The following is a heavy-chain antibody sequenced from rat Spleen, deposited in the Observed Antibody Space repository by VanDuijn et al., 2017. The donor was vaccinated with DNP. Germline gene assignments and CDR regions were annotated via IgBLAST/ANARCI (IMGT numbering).Heavy chain of an antibody. CDR3: ARSLWVGEGY. Sequence: QVQLKESGPGLVQPSQTLSLTCTVSGFSLTSYHVHWVRQPPGKGLEWMGRIQSGGSTDYNSALKSRLSISRDTSKSQVFLKMNSVQTEDTAMYFCARSLWVGEGYWGQGVMVTVSS. D-gene: IGHD3-2*01. V-gene: IGHV2-27*01. CDR2: IQSGGST. CDR1: GFSLTSYH. J-gene: IGHJ2*01.